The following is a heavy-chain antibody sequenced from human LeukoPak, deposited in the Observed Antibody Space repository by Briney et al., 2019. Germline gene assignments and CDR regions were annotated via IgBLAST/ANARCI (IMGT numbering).Heavy chain of an antibody. J-gene: IGHJ4*02. CDR2: ISRTGGST. CDR3: AKPVPLAVAGTGGFDY. V-gene: IGHV3-23*01. CDR1: GFTFSSYA. D-gene: IGHD6-19*01. Sequence: PGGSLRLSCAASGFTFSSYAMSWVRQAPGKGLEWVSAISRTGGSTYYADSVKGRFTISRDNSKNTLYLQMNSLRAEDTAVYYCAKPVPLAVAGTGGFDYWGQGTLVTASS.